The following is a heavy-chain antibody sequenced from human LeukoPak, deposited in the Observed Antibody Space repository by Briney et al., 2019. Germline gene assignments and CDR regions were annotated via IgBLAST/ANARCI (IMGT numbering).Heavy chain of an antibody. D-gene: IGHD3-22*01. V-gene: IGHV3-23*01. J-gene: IGHJ4*02. CDR3: AKGVTMIVVVRGKGYDY. Sequence: PGGSLRLSFAASGFTFSSYAMSWVRQAAGKGLEWVSGISGSGGSTYYADSVKGRFTLSRDNSKNPLYLQMNSLRAEDTAVYYCAKGVTMIVVVRGKGYDYWGQGTLVTVSS. CDR2: ISGSGGST. CDR1: GFTFSSYA.